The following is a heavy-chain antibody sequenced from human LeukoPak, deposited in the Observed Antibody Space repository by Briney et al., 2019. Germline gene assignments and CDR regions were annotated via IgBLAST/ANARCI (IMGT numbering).Heavy chain of an antibody. CDR3: AKDRPNYYGSNGHYYRRDGDY. D-gene: IGHD3-22*01. CDR1: GFIFSHYS. J-gene: IGHJ4*02. CDR2: ISNSGDYI. V-gene: IGHV3-21*04. Sequence: GGSLRLSCAASGFIFSHYSMTWVRQAPGKGLEWVSSISNSGDYIYYADSVKGRFTISRDNSENMLYLQMNSLRVEDTAVYFCAKDRPNYYGSNGHYYRRDGDYWGQGTLVTVSS.